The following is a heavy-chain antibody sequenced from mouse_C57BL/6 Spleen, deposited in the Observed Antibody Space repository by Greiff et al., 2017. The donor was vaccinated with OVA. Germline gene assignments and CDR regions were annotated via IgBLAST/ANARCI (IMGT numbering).Heavy chain of an antibody. CDR1: GYAFTNYL. J-gene: IGHJ3*01. Sequence: VQLQQSGAELVRPGTSVKVSCKASGYAFTNYLIEWVKQRPGQGLEWIGVINPGSGGTNYNEKFKGKATLTADKSSSTAYMQLSSLTSEDSAVYCCARGDYDGGFAYWGQGTLVTVSA. V-gene: IGHV1-54*01. CDR3: ARGDYDGGFAY. D-gene: IGHD2-4*01. CDR2: INPGSGGT.